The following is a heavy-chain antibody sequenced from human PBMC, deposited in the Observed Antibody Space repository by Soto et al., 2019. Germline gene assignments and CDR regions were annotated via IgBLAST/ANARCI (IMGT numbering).Heavy chain of an antibody. Sequence: SETLSLTCTVSGGSVSSGGYYWSWIRQTPGKGLEWIANIHYSGNTNYNPSLNSRVIISLDTSKNQFSLNLASVTAADTAVYYCARGGTRGSSFYWGQGTLVTVSS. V-gene: IGHV4-61*08. CDR1: GGSVSSGGYY. D-gene: IGHD6-13*01. CDR2: IHYSGNT. J-gene: IGHJ4*02. CDR3: ARGGTRGSSFY.